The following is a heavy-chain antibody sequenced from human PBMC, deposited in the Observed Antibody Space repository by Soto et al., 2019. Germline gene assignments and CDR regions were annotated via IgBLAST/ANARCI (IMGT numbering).Heavy chain of an antibody. CDR2: IYYSGST. V-gene: IGHV4-59*01. Sequence: SETLSLTCTVSGGSISSYYWSWIRQPPGKGLEWIGYIYYSGSTNYNPSLKSRVTISVDTSKNQFSLKLSSVTAADTAVYYCARDRGGITVSSKPLGEWFDPWGQGTLVTVSS. CDR1: GGSISSYY. J-gene: IGHJ5*02. D-gene: IGHD3-16*01. CDR3: ARDRGGITVSSKPLGEWFDP.